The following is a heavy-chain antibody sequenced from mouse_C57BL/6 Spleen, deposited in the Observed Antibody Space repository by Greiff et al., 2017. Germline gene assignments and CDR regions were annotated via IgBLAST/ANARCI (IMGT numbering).Heavy chain of an antibody. J-gene: IGHJ2*01. CDR2: IWGDGST. CDR1: GFSLTSYG. Sequence: VQLQQSGPGLVAPSQSLSLTCTVSGFSLTSYGVSWVRQPPGKGLEWLGVIWGDGSTHYHSALISRLSISKDNSTSQVFLKLNSLQTDDTATYYCATLLSDLDYWGQGTTLTVSS. D-gene: IGHD2-1*01. V-gene: IGHV2-3*01. CDR3: ATLLSDLDY.